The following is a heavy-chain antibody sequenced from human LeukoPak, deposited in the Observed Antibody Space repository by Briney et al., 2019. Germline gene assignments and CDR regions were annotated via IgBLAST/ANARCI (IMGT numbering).Heavy chain of an antibody. Sequence: GGSLRLSCAASGFSFSDYYMSWIRQAPGKGLEWVSYISSSGSFIYYADSVKGRFTISRDNAKNSLYLHMNSLRADDTAVYYCARDLGGYSGPSAYWGQGALATVSS. CDR1: GFSFSDYY. CDR3: ARDLGGYSGPSAY. V-gene: IGHV3-11*01. J-gene: IGHJ4*02. CDR2: ISSSGSFI. D-gene: IGHD5-12*01.